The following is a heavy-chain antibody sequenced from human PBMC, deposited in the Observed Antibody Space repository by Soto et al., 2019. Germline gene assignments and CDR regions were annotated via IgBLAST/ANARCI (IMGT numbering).Heavy chain of an antibody. J-gene: IGHJ4*02. D-gene: IGHD6-19*01. CDR3: ARQASGWSYYSDY. V-gene: IGHV4-39*01. CDR1: GGSISSSSYY. CDR2: VYYSGST. Sequence: SETLSLTCTVSGGSISSSSYYWGWIRQPPGKGLEWIGSVYYSGSTYYNPSLKSRVTISVDTSKNQFSLKLSSVTAADTAVYYCARQASGWSYYSDYWGQGTLVTVSS.